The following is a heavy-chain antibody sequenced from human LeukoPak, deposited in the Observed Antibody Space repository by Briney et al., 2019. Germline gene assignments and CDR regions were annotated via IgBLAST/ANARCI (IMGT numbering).Heavy chain of an antibody. CDR2: INPDSGGT. CDR3: ARVVSSYGYGTLYYFDY. V-gene: IGHV1-2*02. Sequence: ASVKVSCKASGYTFTGYYMHWVRQAPGQGLEWMGWINPDSGGTNYAQKFQGRVTMTRDTSINTAYMELSRLRSDDTAVYYCARVVSSYGYGTLYYFDYWGQGTLVTVSS. D-gene: IGHD5-18*01. CDR1: GYTFTGYY. J-gene: IGHJ4*02.